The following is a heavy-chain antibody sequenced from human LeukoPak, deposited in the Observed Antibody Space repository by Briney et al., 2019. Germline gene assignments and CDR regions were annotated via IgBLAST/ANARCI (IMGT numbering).Heavy chain of an antibody. CDR2: IKEDGTKK. CDR3: ARRYFDY. V-gene: IGHV3-7*03. Sequence: PGGSLRLSCAASGFTFSNYWMGWVRQAPGKGLEWVAHIKEDGTKKNYVDSVKGRFTISRDNAKNSVYLQMNSLRAEDTAVHYCARRYFDYWGQGTLVTVSS. CDR1: GFTFSNYW. J-gene: IGHJ4*02.